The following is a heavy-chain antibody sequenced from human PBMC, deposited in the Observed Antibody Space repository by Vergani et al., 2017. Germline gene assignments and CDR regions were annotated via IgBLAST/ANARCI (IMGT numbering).Heavy chain of an antibody. Sequence: VQLLESGGGLVQPGGSLRLSCAASGFTFSSYAMSWVRQAPGKGLEWVAVIWYDGSNKYYADSVKGRFTISRDNSKNTLYLQMNSLRAEDTAVYYCAKDRQWFGEFKYGMDVWGQGTTVTVSS. CDR1: GFTFSSYA. D-gene: IGHD3-10*01. CDR3: AKDRQWFGEFKYGMDV. V-gene: IGHV3-33*06. J-gene: IGHJ6*02. CDR2: IWYDGSNK.